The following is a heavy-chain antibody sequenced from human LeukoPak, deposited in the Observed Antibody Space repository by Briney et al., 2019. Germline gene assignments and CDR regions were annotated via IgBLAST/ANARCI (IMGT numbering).Heavy chain of an antibody. CDR3: ARGYSSSGYGADYYYYYMDI. J-gene: IGHJ6*03. Sequence: ASVKVSCKASGYTFTSYGISWVRQAPGQGLGWMGWISAYNGNTNYAQKLQGRVTMTTDTSTSTAYMELRSLRSDDTAVYYCARGYSSSGYGADYYYYYMDIWGKGTTVTISS. V-gene: IGHV1-18*01. CDR1: GYTFTSYG. D-gene: IGHD6-13*01. CDR2: ISAYNGNT.